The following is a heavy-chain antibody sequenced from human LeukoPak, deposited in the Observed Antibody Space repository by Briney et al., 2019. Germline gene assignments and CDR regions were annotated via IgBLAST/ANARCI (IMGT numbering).Heavy chain of an antibody. CDR2: TSGPGGSR. V-gene: IGHV3-23*01. Sequence: GGSLRLSCAASGFTFSSYAMSWVRQAPGKGLEGVSATSGPGGSRDYADSVKGRFTISRDNSKNTLYLQMNSLRAEDTAVYYCARVYDFWGQGTLVTVSS. D-gene: IGHD3-3*01. J-gene: IGHJ4*02. CDR3: ARVYDF. CDR1: GFTFSSYA.